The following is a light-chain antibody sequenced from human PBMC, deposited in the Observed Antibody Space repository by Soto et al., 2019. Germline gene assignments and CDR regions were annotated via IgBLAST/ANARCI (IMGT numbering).Light chain of an antibody. J-gene: IGKJ1*01. CDR1: QSVSSN. Sequence: EIVMKQSPATLSVSPGERATLSCRASQSVSSNLAWYQQKPGQAPRLLIYGASTRATGIPARFSGSGSGTEFTLTISSLQSEDFAVYYCQQYNNWPPWTFGKGTKVEIK. V-gene: IGKV3-15*01. CDR3: QQYNNWPPWT. CDR2: GAS.